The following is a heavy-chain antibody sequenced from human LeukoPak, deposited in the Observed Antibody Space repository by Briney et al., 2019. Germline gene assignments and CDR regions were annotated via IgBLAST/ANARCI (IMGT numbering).Heavy chain of an antibody. D-gene: IGHD2-15*01. CDR3: AKAPVTTCRGAFCYPFDY. J-gene: IGHJ4*02. V-gene: IGHV3-23*01. CDR2: ISNSDDST. Sequence: GGSLRLSCAASGFPFSSYAMSWVRQAPGKGLEWVSTISNSDDSTYYADSVKGRFTISRDNSENTLFLRMNSLRAEDTAVYYCAKAPVTTCRGAFCYPFDYWGLGTLVTVSS. CDR1: GFPFSSYA.